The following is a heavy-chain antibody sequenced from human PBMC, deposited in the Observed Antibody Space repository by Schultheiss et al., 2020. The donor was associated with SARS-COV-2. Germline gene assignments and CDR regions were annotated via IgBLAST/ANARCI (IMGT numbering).Heavy chain of an antibody. CDR3: AKEDTAMVRTGTFDY. CDR1: GFTFSSYG. J-gene: IGHJ4*02. CDR2: ISYDGSNK. Sequence: GGSLRLSCAASGFTFSSYGMHWVHQAPGKGLEWVAVISYDGSNKYYADSVKGRFTISRDNSKNTLYLQMDSLRAEDTAVYYCAKEDTAMVRTGTFDYWGQGTLVTVSS. D-gene: IGHD5-18*01. V-gene: IGHV3-30*18.